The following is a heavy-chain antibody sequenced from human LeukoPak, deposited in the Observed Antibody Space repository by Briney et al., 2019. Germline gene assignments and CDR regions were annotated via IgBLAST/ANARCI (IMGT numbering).Heavy chain of an antibody. J-gene: IGHJ6*03. V-gene: IGHV4-39*07. CDR3: ARGEYNWNYLGYYYYYMDV. D-gene: IGHD1-7*01. CDR2: INHSGST. Sequence: SETLSLTCTVSGGSISSSSYYWGWIRQPPGKGLEWIGEINHSGSTNYNPSLKSRVTISVDTSKNQFSLKLSSVTAADTAVYYCARGEYNWNYLGYYYYYMDVWGKGTTVTVSS. CDR1: GGSISSSSYY.